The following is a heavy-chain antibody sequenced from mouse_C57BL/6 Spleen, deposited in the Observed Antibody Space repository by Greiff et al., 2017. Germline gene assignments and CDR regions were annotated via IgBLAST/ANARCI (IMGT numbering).Heavy chain of an antibody. D-gene: IGHD1-1*01. J-gene: IGHJ2*01. CDR1: GYTFTSYW. V-gene: IGHV1-69*01. Sequence: QVQLQQPGAELVMPGASVKLSCKASGYTFTSYWMHWVKQRPGQGLEWIGEIDPSDSYTNYNQKFKGKSTLTVDKSSSTAYMQLSSLTSEDSAVYSCTKRGDYGSIFDYWGQGTTRTVSS. CDR2: IDPSDSYT. CDR3: TKRGDYGSIFDY.